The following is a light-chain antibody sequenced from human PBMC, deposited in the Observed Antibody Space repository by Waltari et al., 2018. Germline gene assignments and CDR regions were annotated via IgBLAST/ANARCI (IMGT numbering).Light chain of an antibody. V-gene: IGKV3-15*01. Sequence: LVLPQSPATLSVSTGETAPLPCRASQSVSSNVAWYQKKPGQAPRLLIYDASTSATSIPARFRGSGSGTEFTLTISSLQSEDFAVYYCQQYNRWPPITFGQGTRLEIK. CDR2: DAS. J-gene: IGKJ5*01. CDR1: QSVSSN. CDR3: QQYNRWPPIT.